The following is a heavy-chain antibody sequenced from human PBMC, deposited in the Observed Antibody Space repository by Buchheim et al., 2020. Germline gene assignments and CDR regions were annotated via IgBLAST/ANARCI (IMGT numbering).Heavy chain of an antibody. J-gene: IGHJ4*02. D-gene: IGHD3-16*01. Sequence: EVQLVESGGGLVQPGGSLRLSCAASGFTFSNHWMSWVRQAPGKGLEWVANIKQDRSETYYVDSVKGRFTISRDNAKNSLSLQMNSLRAEDTAVYYCARGFSFGFWGQGTL. V-gene: IGHV3-7*04. CDR1: GFTFSNHW. CDR2: IKQDRSET. CDR3: ARGFSFGF.